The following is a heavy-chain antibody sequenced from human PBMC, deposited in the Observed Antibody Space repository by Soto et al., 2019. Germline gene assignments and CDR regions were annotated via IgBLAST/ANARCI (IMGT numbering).Heavy chain of an antibody. J-gene: IGHJ4*02. CDR2: IWYDGSNK. CDR1: GFTCSSSG. Sequence: SVRLACAASGFTCSSSGMHWVRQAPGKGLEWVAVIWYDGSNKYYADSVKGRFTISRDNSKNTLYLQMNSLRAEDTAVYYCARRSIAAAGTHYFAYWGQGT. V-gene: IGHV3-33*01. CDR3: ARRSIAAAGTHYFAY. D-gene: IGHD6-13*01.